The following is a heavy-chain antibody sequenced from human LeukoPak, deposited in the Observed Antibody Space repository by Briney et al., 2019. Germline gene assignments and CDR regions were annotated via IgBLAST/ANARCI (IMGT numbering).Heavy chain of an antibody. V-gene: IGHV1-2*02. CDR2: INPNSGGT. J-gene: IGHJ6*02. CDR1: GYTLTDYY. CDR3: ARPFYCSGGSCYSDFYYGMDV. D-gene: IGHD2-15*01. Sequence: GASVKVSCKASGYTLTDYYIHWVRQAPGQGLEWMGWINPNSGGTNYAQKFQGRVTMTRDTSISTAYMELSRLRSDDTAVYYCARPFYCSGGSCYSDFYYGMDVWGQGTTVTVSS.